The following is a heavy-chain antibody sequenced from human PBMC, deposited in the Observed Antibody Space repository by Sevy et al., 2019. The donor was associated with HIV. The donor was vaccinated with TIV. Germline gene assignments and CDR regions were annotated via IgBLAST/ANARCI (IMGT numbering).Heavy chain of an antibody. CDR2: IKEDGSEK. CDR3: AKDVY. Sequence: GGSLRLSCAASGFTFSTHWMSWVRQAPGKGLEWVANIKEDGSEKYYVDSVNGRFTISRDNAKNSLFLQMNSLRAEDTAVYYCAKDVYWGQGTLVTVSS. V-gene: IGHV3-7*03. CDR1: GFTFSTHW. J-gene: IGHJ4*02.